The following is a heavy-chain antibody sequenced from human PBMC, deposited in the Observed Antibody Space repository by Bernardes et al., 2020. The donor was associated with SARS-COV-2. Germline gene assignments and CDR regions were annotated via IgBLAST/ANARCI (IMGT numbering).Heavy chain of an antibody. Sequence: GGSLRLSCAASGFTFSSYGMHWVRQAPGKVLEWVAVIWYDGSNKYYADSVKGRFTISRDNSKNTLYLQMNSVRAEDTAVYYCARAIGGYYGMDVWGKGTTVTVSS. CDR3: ARAIGGYYGMDV. CDR2: IWYDGSNK. V-gene: IGHV3-33*01. CDR1: GFTFSSYG. J-gene: IGHJ6*04. D-gene: IGHD3-3*01.